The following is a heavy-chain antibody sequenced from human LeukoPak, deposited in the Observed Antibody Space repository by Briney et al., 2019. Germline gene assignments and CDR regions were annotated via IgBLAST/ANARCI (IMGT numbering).Heavy chain of an antibody. CDR1: GGSISNKY. Sequence: SETLSLTCTVSGGSISNKYWSWIRQPPGKGLEWIGYIYYSGSTNYNPSLKSRVTILVDTSKNQFSLKLSSVTAADTAVYYCASLTDCSSTSCYKFDYWGQGTLVTVSS. D-gene: IGHD2-2*01. CDR3: ASLTDCSSTSCYKFDY. J-gene: IGHJ4*02. CDR2: IYYSGST. V-gene: IGHV4-59*12.